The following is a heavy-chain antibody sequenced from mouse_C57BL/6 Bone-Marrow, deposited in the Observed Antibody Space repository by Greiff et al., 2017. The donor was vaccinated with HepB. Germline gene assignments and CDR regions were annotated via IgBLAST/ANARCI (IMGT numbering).Heavy chain of an antibody. J-gene: IGHJ3*01. Sequence: VQLQQSGTVLARPGASVKMSCKTSGYTFTSYWMHWVKQRPGQGLEWIGAIYPGNSDTSYNQKFKGKAKLTAVTSASTAYMELSSLTNEDSAVYYCTREGDGSSYGAYWGQGTLVTVSA. V-gene: IGHV1-5*01. CDR2: IYPGNSDT. CDR1: GYTFTSYW. D-gene: IGHD1-1*01. CDR3: TREGDGSSYGAY.